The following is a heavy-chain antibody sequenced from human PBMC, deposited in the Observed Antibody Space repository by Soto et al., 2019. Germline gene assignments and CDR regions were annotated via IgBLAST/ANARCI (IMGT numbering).Heavy chain of an antibody. Sequence: EVQLVESEGGLVQPGGSLRLSCAASGFTVSSNHMNWVRQAPGKGLEWVSLIYSGGTTYYADSVKDRITIFRDSSRNTLFLQMHSLRAEDTAVYYCARVAPSFYYAMDVWGQGTTVTVSS. V-gene: IGHV3-66*01. CDR1: GFTVSSNH. CDR2: IYSGGTT. CDR3: ARVAPSFYYAMDV. J-gene: IGHJ6*02.